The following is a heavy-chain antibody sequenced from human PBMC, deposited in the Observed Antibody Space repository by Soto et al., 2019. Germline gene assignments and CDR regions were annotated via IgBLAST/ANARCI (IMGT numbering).Heavy chain of an antibody. J-gene: IGHJ4*02. D-gene: IGHD2-21*02. CDR3: ARDARPEGASGDWECLDS. CDR2: ISSRSSTI. V-gene: IGHV3-48*02. CDR1: GFTFSDYT. Sequence: EVQLVESGGGLVQPGGSLRLSCAASGFTFSDYTMNWVRQAPGKGLECISYISSRSSTIYYADSVKGRFTVSRDNAKNSLYLQMNSLRDEDTAFYYCARDARPEGASGDWECLDSWGRGTLVTVSS.